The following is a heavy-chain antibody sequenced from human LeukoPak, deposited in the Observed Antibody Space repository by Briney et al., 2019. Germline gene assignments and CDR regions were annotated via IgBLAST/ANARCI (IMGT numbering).Heavy chain of an antibody. J-gene: IGHJ3*02. V-gene: IGHV4-4*02. Sequence: PSETLSLTCTVSGGSISSSNWWSWIRQPPGKGLEWIGYIYYSGSTNYNPSLKSRVTISVDTSKNQFSLKLSSVTAADTAVYYCARAGRLDEVAFDIWGQGTMVTVSS. CDR2: IYYSGST. D-gene: IGHD3-16*01. CDR3: ARAGRLDEVAFDI. CDR1: GGSISSSNW.